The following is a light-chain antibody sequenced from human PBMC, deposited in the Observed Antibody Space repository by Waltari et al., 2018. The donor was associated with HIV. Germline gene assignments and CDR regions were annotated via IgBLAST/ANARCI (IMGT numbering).Light chain of an antibody. CDR3: QSTDYDGTWV. J-gene: IGLJ3*02. CDR2: KDI. CDR1: ALPKKY. Sequence: SYDLTQTPSVSVSPGQTARINCSRGALPKKYSSWDRQKAGQAPILLIYKDIERSSGIPGRIAGSGSGTGVTLTITDVQAEDEGDYFCQSTDYDGTWVFGGGTKLTVL. V-gene: IGLV3-25*03.